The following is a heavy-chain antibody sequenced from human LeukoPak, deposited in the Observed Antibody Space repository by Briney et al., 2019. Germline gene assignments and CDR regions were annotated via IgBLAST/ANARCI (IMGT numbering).Heavy chain of an antibody. J-gene: IGHJ5*02. Sequence: PSGTLSLTCAVSGGSISSSNWWRWVRQPPGKGLEWIGEIYHSGSINYNPSLKSRVTISVDKSKNQFSLKLSSVTAADTAVYYCARGRYYGSGNWFDPWGQGTLVTVSS. CDR2: IYHSGSI. V-gene: IGHV4-4*02. D-gene: IGHD3-10*01. CDR3: ARGRYYGSGNWFDP. CDR1: GGSISSSNW.